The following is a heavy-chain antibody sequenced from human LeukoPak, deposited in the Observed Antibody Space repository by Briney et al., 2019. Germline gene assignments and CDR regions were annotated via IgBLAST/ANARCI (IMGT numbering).Heavy chain of an antibody. CDR1: EFIYSHYG. CDR3: ARDAQRGFDYSNSLEY. J-gene: IGHJ4*01. CDR2: IWSDGSNR. V-gene: IGHV3-33*01. Sequence: GRSLRLSCAASEFIYSHYGMHWVRQAPGKGLEWVAVIWSDGSNRFYAGSVKGRFTISRDNSQNTLFLQMNSLRAEDTAMYYCARDAQRGFDYSNSLEYWGHGTLVTVSS. D-gene: IGHD4-11*01.